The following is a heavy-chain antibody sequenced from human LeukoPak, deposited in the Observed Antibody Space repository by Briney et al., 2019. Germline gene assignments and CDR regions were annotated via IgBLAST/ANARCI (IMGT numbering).Heavy chain of an antibody. V-gene: IGHV4-39*01. Sequence: SETLSLTCTVSGGSISSSSYYWGWIRQPPGKGLEWIVSIYYSGSTYYNPSLKSRVTISVDTSKNQFSLKLSSVTAADTAVYYCARREFSSSSVSGAFDIWGQGTMVTVSS. CDR1: GGSISSSSYY. J-gene: IGHJ3*02. CDR2: IYYSGST. CDR3: ARREFSSSSVSGAFDI. D-gene: IGHD6-13*01.